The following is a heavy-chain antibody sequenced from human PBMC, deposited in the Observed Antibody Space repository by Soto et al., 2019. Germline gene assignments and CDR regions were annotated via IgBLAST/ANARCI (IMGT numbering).Heavy chain of an antibody. D-gene: IGHD2-21*01. CDR1: GGSISSYY. V-gene: IGHV4-59*01. CDR3: ARDGGDLDY. J-gene: IGHJ4*02. Sequence: NPSETLSLTCTVSGGSISSYYWSWIRQPPGKGLEWIGYIYYSGSTNYNPSLKSRVTISVDTSKNQFSLKLSSVTAADTAVYYCARDGGDLDYWGQGTLVTVSS. CDR2: IYYSGST.